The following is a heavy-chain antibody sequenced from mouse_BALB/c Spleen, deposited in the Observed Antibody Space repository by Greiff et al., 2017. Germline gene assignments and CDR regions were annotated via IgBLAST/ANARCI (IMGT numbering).Heavy chain of an antibody. CDR1: GYSITSGYY. CDR2: ISYDGSN. CDR3: ARDITDTLYGYGYFDV. Sequence: EVQRVESGPGLVKPSQSLSLTCSVTGYSITSGYYWNWIRQFPGNKLEWMGYISYDGSNNYNPSLKNRISITRDTSKNQFFLKLNSVTTEDTATYYCARDITDTLYGYGYFDVWGAGTTVTVSS. V-gene: IGHV3-6*02. J-gene: IGHJ1*01. D-gene: IGHD6-1*02.